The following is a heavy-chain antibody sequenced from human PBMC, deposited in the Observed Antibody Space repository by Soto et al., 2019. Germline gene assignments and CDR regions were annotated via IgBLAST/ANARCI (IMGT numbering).Heavy chain of an antibody. D-gene: IGHD3-3*01. V-gene: IGHV3-66*01. CDR2: VYRSGDT. CDR1: GFSVSSNY. Sequence: EVQVVESGGGLVQPGGSLRLSCAASGFSVSSNYMSWIRQAPEKGLEWVSVVYRSGDTNYADSVKGRFTISRDTSKNTVYLHMNSLRADDTAVYYCAREAFFGLTMHYYYYMDVWGKGTTVTVS. CDR3: AREAFFGLTMHYYYYMDV. J-gene: IGHJ6*03.